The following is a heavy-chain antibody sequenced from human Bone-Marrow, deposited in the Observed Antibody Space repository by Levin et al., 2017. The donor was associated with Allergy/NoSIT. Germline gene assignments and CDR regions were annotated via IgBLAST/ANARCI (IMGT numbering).Heavy chain of an antibody. J-gene: IGHJ3*01. CDR2: IDPSDSYR. CDR3: ARRCGGDCYSDAFDV. V-gene: IGHV5-10-1*01. CDR1: GYSFTSYW. D-gene: IGHD2-21*02. Sequence: GESLKISCKASGYSFTSYWISWVRQMPGKGLEWMGRIDPSDSYRSYSPSFQGHVTISVDKSISTAYLQWSRLEASDTAIYYCARRCGGDCYSDAFDVWGQGTMVAVSS.